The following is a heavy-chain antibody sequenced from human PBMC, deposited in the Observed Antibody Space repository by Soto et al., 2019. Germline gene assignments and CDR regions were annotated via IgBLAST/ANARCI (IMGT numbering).Heavy chain of an antibody. D-gene: IGHD5-12*01. V-gene: IGHV3-49*03. J-gene: IGHJ4*02. Sequence: EVQLVESGGCLVQPGRSLRLSCTGSGFTVGDYAMGWFRQAPGKGLEWVGFIRSRAYGGTPEYATSVRGRFIISRDDSKGTAYLQMNSLKTEDTAIYYCTRNSANDHFDFWGQGTQVTVSS. CDR3: TRNSANDHFDF. CDR2: IRSRAYGGTP. CDR1: GFTVGDYA.